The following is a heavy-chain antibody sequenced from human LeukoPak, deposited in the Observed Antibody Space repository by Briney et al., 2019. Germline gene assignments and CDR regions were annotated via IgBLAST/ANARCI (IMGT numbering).Heavy chain of an antibody. CDR3: ARGEIDYVWGSYRFNTNFDY. D-gene: IGHD3-16*02. Sequence: ASVEVSCKASGYTFTSYGISWVRQAPGQGLEWMGWISAYNGNTNYAQKLQGRVTMTTDTSTSTAYMELRSLRSDDTAVYYCARGEIDYVWGSYRFNTNFDYWGQGTLVTVSS. CDR1: GYTFTSYG. V-gene: IGHV1-18*01. CDR2: ISAYNGNT. J-gene: IGHJ4*02.